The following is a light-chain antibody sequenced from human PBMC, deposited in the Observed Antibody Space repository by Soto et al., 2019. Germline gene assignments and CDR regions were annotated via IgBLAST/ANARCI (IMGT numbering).Light chain of an antibody. J-gene: IGKJ5*01. Sequence: EIVLTQSPVTLALSPGERATRSCRSSQSVSNNYLAWYQQKPGQAPRLIIYGASNRATGIPDRFSGSGSGTDFTLTISRLEPEDFAVYYCQQYNNWPPITSGQGTRLEIK. CDR3: QQYNNWPPIT. V-gene: IGKV3-20*01. CDR1: QSVSNNY. CDR2: GAS.